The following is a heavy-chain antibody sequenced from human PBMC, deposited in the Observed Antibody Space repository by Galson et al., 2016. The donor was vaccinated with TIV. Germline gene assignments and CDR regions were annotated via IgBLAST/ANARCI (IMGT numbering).Heavy chain of an antibody. CDR2: IWYDGTNT. J-gene: IGHJ4*02. V-gene: IGHV3-33*01. CDR3: ARAPDYGGNFGGTGETHSYYFHY. D-gene: IGHD4-23*01. Sequence: SLRLSCAASGFTFSSFGMHWVRQAPGKGLEWVALIWYDGTNTYYADSVKGRFTISRENSKNTLYFKMNSLRAEDTAVYYCARAPDYGGNFGGTGETHSYYFHYWGQGTLVTVSS. CDR1: GFTFSSFG.